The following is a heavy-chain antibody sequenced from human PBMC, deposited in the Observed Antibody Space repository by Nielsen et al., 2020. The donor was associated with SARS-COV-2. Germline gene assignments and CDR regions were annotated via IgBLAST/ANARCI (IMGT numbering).Heavy chain of an antibody. D-gene: IGHD5-24*01. Sequence: ASVKVSCKASGYSFTSYFVLWVRQAPGQGLEWMGLINPRDGSTISAQKFQGRVSMTTDTSTSTVYMELSSLKSEDTAVYYCARDRRREELATISGVRFWGQGTLVTVSS. J-gene: IGHJ4*02. CDR3: ARDRRREELATISGVRF. CDR1: GYSFTSYF. V-gene: IGHV1-46*01. CDR2: INPRDGST.